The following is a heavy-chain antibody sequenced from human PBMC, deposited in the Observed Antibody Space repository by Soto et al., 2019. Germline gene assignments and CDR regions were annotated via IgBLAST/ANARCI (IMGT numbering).Heavy chain of an antibody. CDR3: ARGKRITIFGVVIMSSGPFDY. CDR1: GYTFTSYY. D-gene: IGHD3-3*01. J-gene: IGHJ4*02. V-gene: IGHV1-46*03. Sequence: ASVKVSCKASGYTFTSYYMHWVRQAPGQGLERMGIINPSGGSTSYAQKFQGRVTMTRDTSTSTVYMELSSLRSEDTAVYYCARGKRITIFGVVIMSSGPFDYWGQGTLVTVSS. CDR2: INPSGGST.